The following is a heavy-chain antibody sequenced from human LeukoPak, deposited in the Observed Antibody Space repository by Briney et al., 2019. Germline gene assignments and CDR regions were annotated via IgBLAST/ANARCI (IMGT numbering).Heavy chain of an antibody. V-gene: IGHV3-21*01. J-gene: IGHJ4*02. CDR3: ARDPSGYSYGYAFDY. CDR1: GFTFSSYS. CDR2: ISSSSSYI. Sequence: PGGSLRLPCAASGFTFSSYSMNWVRQAPGKGLEWVSSISSSSSYIYYADSVKGRFTISRDNAKNSLYLQMNSLRAEDTAVYYCARDPSGYSYGYAFDYWGQGTLVTVSS. D-gene: IGHD5-18*01.